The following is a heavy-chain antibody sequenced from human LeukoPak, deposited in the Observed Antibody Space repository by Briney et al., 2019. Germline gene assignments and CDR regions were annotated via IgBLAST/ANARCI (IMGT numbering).Heavy chain of an antibody. D-gene: IGHD3-16*01. Sequence: SETLSLTCTVSGSSITSDYYWGWIRQPPGKGLEWLANIFHTGSAYYNPSLGRRVIISLDKSNNQFSLTLSSVAAADTAVYYCARDSRLRKYGYLPFDRWGQGTLVTVSS. CDR3: ARDSRLRKYGYLPFDR. V-gene: IGHV4-38-2*02. CDR1: GSSITSDYY. J-gene: IGHJ4*02. CDR2: IFHTGSA.